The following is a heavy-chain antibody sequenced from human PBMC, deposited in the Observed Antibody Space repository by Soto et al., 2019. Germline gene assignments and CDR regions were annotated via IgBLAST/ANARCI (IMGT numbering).Heavy chain of an antibody. Sequence: SETLSLTCTVSGGSISSGGYYWSWIRQHPGKGLEWIGYIYYSGSTYYNPSLKSRVTISVDTSNNQFSLKLSSVTAADTAVYYCARNPVGYGSGSYHMDVWGQGTTVTVSS. CDR1: GGSISSGGYY. V-gene: IGHV4-31*03. CDR3: ARNPVGYGSGSYHMDV. CDR2: IYYSGST. D-gene: IGHD3-10*01. J-gene: IGHJ6*02.